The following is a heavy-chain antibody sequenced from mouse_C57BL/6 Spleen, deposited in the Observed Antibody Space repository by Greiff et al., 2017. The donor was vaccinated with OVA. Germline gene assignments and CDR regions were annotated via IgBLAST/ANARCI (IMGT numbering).Heavy chain of an antibody. Sequence: VQLQQPGAELVRPGSSVKLSCKASGYTFTSYWMHWVKQRPIQGLEWIGNIDPSDSETQYNQKFKDKATLTVDKSSSTAYMQLSSLTSEDSAVYYCASLDYYGSSGGSYWGQGTLVTVSA. CDR3: ASLDYYGSSGGSY. D-gene: IGHD1-1*01. CDR1: GYTFTSYW. J-gene: IGHJ3*01. V-gene: IGHV1-52*01. CDR2: IDPSDSET.